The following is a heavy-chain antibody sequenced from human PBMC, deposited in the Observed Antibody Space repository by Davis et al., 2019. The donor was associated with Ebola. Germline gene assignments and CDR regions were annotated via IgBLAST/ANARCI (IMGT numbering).Heavy chain of an antibody. V-gene: IGHV1-2*06. CDR3: ARGHTYGRWDDWFDP. Sequence: ASVKVSCKASGYSFPNHDISWVRQAPGQGLEWMGRINPNFGGKIYAQKFQDRVTMTIDTSINTAYMELDRLRSDDTAVYYCARGHTYGRWDDWFDPWGQGTLVTVSS. CDR1: GYSFPNHD. D-gene: IGHD5-18*01. J-gene: IGHJ5*02. CDR2: INPNFGGK.